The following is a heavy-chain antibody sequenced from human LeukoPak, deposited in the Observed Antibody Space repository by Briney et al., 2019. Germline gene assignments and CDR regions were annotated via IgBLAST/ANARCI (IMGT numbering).Heavy chain of an antibody. CDR3: AKGAGPPWFDP. CDR2: MPSSGVS. V-gene: IGHV4-4*07. CDR1: GGSISSYF. J-gene: IGHJ5*02. D-gene: IGHD6-19*01. Sequence: SETLSLTCTVSGGSISSYFWSWIRQPAGKGLEWIGRMPSSGVSTYSPSLKGRVTISIDTSRNQFSMNLNSVTAADTAVYYCAKGAGPPWFDPWGQGTLVTVSS.